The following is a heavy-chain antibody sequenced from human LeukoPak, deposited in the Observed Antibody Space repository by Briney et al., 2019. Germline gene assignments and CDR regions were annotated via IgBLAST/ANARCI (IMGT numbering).Heavy chain of an antibody. V-gene: IGHV3-30-3*01. CDR3: ARDAPVVKLGYCSSTSCYGGWFDP. Sequence: GGSLRLSCAASGFTFSSYAMHWVRQAPGKGLEWVAVIHYDGSTKYYADSVKGRFTISRDNYKNTLYLQMNSLRAEDTAVYYCARDAPVVKLGYCSSTSCYGGWFDPWGQGTLVTVAS. J-gene: IGHJ5*02. CDR1: GFTFSSYA. CDR2: IHYDGSTK. D-gene: IGHD2-2*01.